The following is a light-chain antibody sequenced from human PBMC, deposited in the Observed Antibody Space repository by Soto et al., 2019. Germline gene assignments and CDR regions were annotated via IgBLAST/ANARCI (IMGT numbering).Light chain of an antibody. J-gene: IGLJ2*01. CDR2: GNS. V-gene: IGLV1-40*01. Sequence: QTVVTQPPSVSGAPGQRVTISCTGSSSNIGAGYDVHWYQQHPGTAPKLLIYGNSNRPSGVPDRFSGSKSGTSASLAITGLQAEDAADYYCQSYDSSLSRVFGGGTKRTVL. CDR1: SSNIGAGYD. CDR3: QSYDSSLSRV.